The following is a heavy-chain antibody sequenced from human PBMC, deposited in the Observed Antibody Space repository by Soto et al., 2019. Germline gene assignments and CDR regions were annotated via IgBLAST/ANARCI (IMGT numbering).Heavy chain of an antibody. V-gene: IGHV2-5*01. Sequence: QITLRESGPALVNPTQTLTLTCTFSGFSLSTSGEAVGWIRQPPGKGLEWLALIYWNGIERYSPSLKNRLSITKDTSKNNVVLTMTNMDPVDTATYYCAHGDPLDFHYWGQGTLVTVS. CDR1: GFSLSTSGEA. CDR2: IYWNGIE. J-gene: IGHJ4*02. CDR3: AHGDPLDFHY. D-gene: IGHD3-10*01.